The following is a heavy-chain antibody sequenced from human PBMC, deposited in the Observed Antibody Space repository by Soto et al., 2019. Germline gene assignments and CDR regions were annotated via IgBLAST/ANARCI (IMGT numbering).Heavy chain of an antibody. CDR3: ARGWGSNDASSGGMDV. Sequence: QVQLVQSGAEVKKPGSSVKVSCKASGGTFSSYAISWVRQAPGQGLEWMGGIIPIFGTANYAQKFQGRVTITADKPTSAAYMELSSLRSEDTAVYYCARGWGSNDASSGGMDVWGQGTTVTVSS. CDR2: IIPIFGTA. CDR1: GGTFSSYA. V-gene: IGHV1-69*06. J-gene: IGHJ6*02. D-gene: IGHD3-16*01.